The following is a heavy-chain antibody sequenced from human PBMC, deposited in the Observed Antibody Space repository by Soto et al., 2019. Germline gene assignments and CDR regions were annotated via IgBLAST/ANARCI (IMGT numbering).Heavy chain of an antibody. D-gene: IGHD1-26*01. CDR2: IIPIFGTA. Sequence: RXSVKVSFKASGGPLISYAVIWGRQAPGQGLEWMGGIIPIFGTANYAQKFQGRVTITADKSTSTAYMELSSLRSEDTAVYYCASNGIVGAKSYYYYGMDVWGQGTTVTVSS. J-gene: IGHJ6*02. CDR1: GGPLISYA. V-gene: IGHV1-69*06. CDR3: ASNGIVGAKSYYYYGMDV.